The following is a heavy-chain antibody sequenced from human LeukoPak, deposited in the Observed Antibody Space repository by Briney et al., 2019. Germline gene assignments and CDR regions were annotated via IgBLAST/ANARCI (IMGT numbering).Heavy chain of an antibody. CDR2: ISGSGGST. V-gene: IGHV3-23*01. Sequence: GGSLRLSCAASGFTFSSYAMSWVRQAPGKGLEWVSAISGSGGSTYYADSVKGRFTISRDNSKNTLCLQMNSLRAEDTAVYYCAKVRPPEQYYYDSSGYYYAPPPTKNYFDYGGQEPLVPVS. CDR3: AKVRPPEQYYYDSSGYYYAPPPTKNYFDY. D-gene: IGHD3-22*01. J-gene: IGHJ4*02. CDR1: GFTFSSYA.